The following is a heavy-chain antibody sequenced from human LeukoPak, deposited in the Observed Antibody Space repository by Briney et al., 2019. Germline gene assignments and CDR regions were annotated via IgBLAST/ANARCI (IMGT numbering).Heavy chain of an antibody. J-gene: IGHJ4*02. CDR3: ARELYYYDSSGYYSLDY. D-gene: IGHD3-22*01. CDR2: INPNSGGT. V-gene: IGHV1-2*02. Sequence: GASVKVSCKASGYTFTGYYMHWVRQAPGQGLEWMGWINPNSGGTNYAQKFQGRVTMTRDTSISTAYMELSRLRSDDTAVYYCARELYYYDSSGYYSLDYWGQGTLVTVSS. CDR1: GYTFTGYY.